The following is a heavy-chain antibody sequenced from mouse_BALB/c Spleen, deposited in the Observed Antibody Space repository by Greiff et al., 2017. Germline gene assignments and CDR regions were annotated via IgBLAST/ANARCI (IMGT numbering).Heavy chain of an antibody. V-gene: IGHV10-1*02. CDR1: GFTFNTYA. J-gene: IGHJ3*01. D-gene: IGHD2-3*01. CDR2: IRSKSNNYAT. Sequence: VQLKQSGGGLVQPKGSLKLSCAASGFTFNTYAMNWVRQAPGQGLEWVARIRSKSNNYATYYADSVKDRFTISRDDSQSMLYLQMNNLKTEATAMYYCVRQDGYYVFAYWGQGTLVTVSA. CDR3: VRQDGYYVFAY.